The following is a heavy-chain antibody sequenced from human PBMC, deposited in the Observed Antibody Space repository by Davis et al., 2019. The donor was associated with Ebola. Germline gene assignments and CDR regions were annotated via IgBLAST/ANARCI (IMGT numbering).Heavy chain of an antibody. J-gene: IGHJ3*02. CDR3: VRDPRAGQKDAFDI. CDR1: GITFSSQA. CDR2: INAGGGST. V-gene: IGHV3-23*01. Sequence: PGGSLRLSCAASGITFSSQAMTWVRQAPGKGLEWISSINAGGGSTYYAGSVKGRFTISRDSAKNSLYLQMNSLRDEDTAVYYCVRDPRAGQKDAFDIWGQGTMVIVSS.